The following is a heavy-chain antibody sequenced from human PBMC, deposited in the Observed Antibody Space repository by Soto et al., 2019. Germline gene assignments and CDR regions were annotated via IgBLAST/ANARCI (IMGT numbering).Heavy chain of an antibody. CDR3: APSATMTMFGLVLDNGVWFDP. Sequence: QINLKESAPTVVKPTQTLTLTCTFSGFSLSTSGAAVGWIRQPPGRALEWVALIYWDGDKRYNRYNPSLDGGVSVTMDNSKNHLALTLTTVDAADKATYFCAPSATMTMFGLVLDNGVWFDPWGQGTRVTVSS. CDR2: IYWDGDK. J-gene: IGHJ5*02. D-gene: IGHD3-10*02. V-gene: IGHV2-5*02. CDR1: GFSLSTSGAA.